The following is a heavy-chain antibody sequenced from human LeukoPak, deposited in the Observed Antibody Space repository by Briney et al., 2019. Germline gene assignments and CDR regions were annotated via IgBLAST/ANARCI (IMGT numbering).Heavy chain of an antibody. Sequence: GGSLRLSCAASGFTFSTYAMSWVRQAPGKGLEWVAFIRYDGSNKYYADSVKGRVTISRDNSKNTLYLQVNSLRVEDTAVYYCAKDRLGAMMYFDFWGQGTLVTVSS. J-gene: IGHJ4*02. V-gene: IGHV3-30*02. D-gene: IGHD1-26*01. CDR3: AKDRLGAMMYFDF. CDR1: GFTFSTYA. CDR2: IRYDGSNK.